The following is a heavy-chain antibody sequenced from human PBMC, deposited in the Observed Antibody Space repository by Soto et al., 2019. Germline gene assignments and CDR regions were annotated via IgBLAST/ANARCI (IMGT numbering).Heavy chain of an antibody. J-gene: IGHJ4*02. Sequence: TLSLTCTVSGGSMSSNYWSWIRQSPAKGLEWIGFVYYGGTNYNPSFESRVTMSVDTPKKQFSLELSDVTAADTAVYYCVSYRGAFYFDHWGQGTLVTVSS. D-gene: IGHD4-4*01. CDR1: GGSMSSNY. CDR2: VYYGGT. V-gene: IGHV4-59*01. CDR3: VSYRGAFYFDH.